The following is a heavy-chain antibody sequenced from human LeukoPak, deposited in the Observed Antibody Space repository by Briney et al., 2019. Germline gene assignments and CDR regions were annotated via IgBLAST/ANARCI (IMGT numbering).Heavy chain of an antibody. V-gene: IGHV3-43*02. J-gene: IGHJ6*02. D-gene: IGHD1-1*01. CDR2: ISGDGGST. CDR1: GFTFDDYA. Sequence: GGSLRLSCAASGFTFDDYAMHWVRQAPAKGLEWVSLISGDGGSTYYADSVKGRFTISRDNSKNSLYLQMNSLRTEDTALYYCAKGNVRGYYYYGMDVWGQGTTVTVSS. CDR3: AKGNVRGYYYYGMDV.